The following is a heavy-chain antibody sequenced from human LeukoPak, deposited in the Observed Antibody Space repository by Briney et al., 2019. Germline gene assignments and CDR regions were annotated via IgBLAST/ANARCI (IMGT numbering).Heavy chain of an antibody. CDR3: ARDWDRGYCSGGSCVDY. CDR2: ISSSGSTI. D-gene: IGHD2-15*01. CDR1: GFTFSSYG. J-gene: IGHJ4*02. V-gene: IGHV3-48*03. Sequence: PGGSLRLSCAASGFTFSSYGMNWVRQAPGKGLEWVSYISSSGSTIYYADSVKGRFTISRDNAKNSLYLQMNSLRAEDTAVYYCARDWDRGYCSGGSCVDYWGQGTLVTVSS.